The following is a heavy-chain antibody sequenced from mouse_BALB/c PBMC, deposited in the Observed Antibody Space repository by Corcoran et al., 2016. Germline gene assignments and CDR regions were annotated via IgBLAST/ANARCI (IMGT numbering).Heavy chain of an antibody. CDR2: INPYNDGT. J-gene: IGHJ1*01. CDR1: GYTFTSYV. V-gene: IGHV1S136*01. Sequence: EVQLQQSGPALVKPGASVKMSCKASGYTFTSYVMHWVTQKPGQGLEWIGYINPYNDGTKYNEKFKGKATLTSDKSSSTAYMELSSLTSEDSAVYYWARSVYYYGSSYWDFDVWGAGTTVTVSS. D-gene: IGHD1-1*01. CDR3: ARSVYYYGSSYWDFDV.